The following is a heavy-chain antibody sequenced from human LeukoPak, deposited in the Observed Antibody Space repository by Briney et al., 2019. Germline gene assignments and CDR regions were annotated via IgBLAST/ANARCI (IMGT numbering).Heavy chain of an antibody. CDR2: IWYDGSNK. CDR1: GFTFSGYG. CDR3: SRDDYYDSSGYYDY. D-gene: IGHD3-22*01. V-gene: IGHV3-33*01. J-gene: IGHJ4*02. Sequence: GGSLRLSCAASGFTFSGYGMHWVRQAPGKGLEWVAVIWYDGSNKYYADSVKGRFTISRDNSKNTLYLQMNSLRAEDTAVYYCSRDDYYDSSGYYDYWGQGTLVSVSS.